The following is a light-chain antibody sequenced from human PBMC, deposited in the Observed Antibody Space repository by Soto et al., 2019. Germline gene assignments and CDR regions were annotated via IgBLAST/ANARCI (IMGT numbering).Light chain of an antibody. Sequence: DIHMTQSPSSLSASVGDRVTITCRASQSISNYLNWYQQKPGKAPNLLIYIASNLHSGVPSRFSGSGSGTDFTLTISSLQPEDFATYYCQQSYSTLWTFGQGTKVDIK. CDR1: QSISNY. J-gene: IGKJ1*01. CDR3: QQSYSTLWT. V-gene: IGKV1-39*01. CDR2: IAS.